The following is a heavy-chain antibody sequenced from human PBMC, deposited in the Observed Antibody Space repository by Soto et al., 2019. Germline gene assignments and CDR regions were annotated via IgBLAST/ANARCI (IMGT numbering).Heavy chain of an antibody. D-gene: IGHD2-21*02. Sequence: GGSLRLSCAASGFTVSSNYMSWVRQAPGKGLEWVSVIYSGGSTYYADSVKGRFTISRDNSKNTLYLQMNSLRAEDTAVYYCARILTYCGCDCHHDAFDIWGQGTMVTVSS. J-gene: IGHJ3*02. CDR3: ARILTYCGCDCHHDAFDI. CDR2: IYSGGST. CDR1: GFTVSSNY. V-gene: IGHV3-66*02.